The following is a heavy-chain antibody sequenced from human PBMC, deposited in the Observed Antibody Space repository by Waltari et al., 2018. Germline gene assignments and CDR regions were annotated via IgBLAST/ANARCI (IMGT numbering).Heavy chain of an antibody. Sequence: QVQLVQSGAEVKKPGASVKVSCKASGYTFTSYDINWVRQATGQGLEWMGWMNPNSGNTGYAQKFQGRVTMTRNTSISTAYMELSSLRSEDTALYYCAKEGAVAGYYYFDYWGQGTLVTVSS. CDR1: GYTFTSYD. CDR2: MNPNSGNT. V-gene: IGHV1-8*01. D-gene: IGHD6-19*01. J-gene: IGHJ4*02. CDR3: AKEGAVAGYYYFDY.